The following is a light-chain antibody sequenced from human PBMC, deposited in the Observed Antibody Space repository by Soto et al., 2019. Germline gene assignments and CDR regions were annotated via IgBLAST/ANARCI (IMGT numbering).Light chain of an antibody. J-gene: IGKJ1*01. V-gene: IGKV1-39*01. CDR3: QQSYSTPRT. CDR1: QSISRY. Sequence: DIQMSQSPSSLSASVGDRVTITCRASQSISRYLNWYQQKPGKAPKLVIHAASSLQSGVPSKFSGSGSGTDFTLTISSLQPEDFATYYFQQSYSTPRTFGQGTKVETK. CDR2: AAS.